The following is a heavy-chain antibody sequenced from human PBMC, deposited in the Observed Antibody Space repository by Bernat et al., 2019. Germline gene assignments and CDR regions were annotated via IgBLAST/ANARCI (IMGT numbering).Heavy chain of an antibody. CDR1: GYTFSNYL. J-gene: IGHJ4*02. V-gene: IGHV1-46*01. CDR3: ARAVHSFDY. CDR2: VNPGGGTT. D-gene: IGHD1-1*01. Sequence: QVQLVQSGAEVKKPGASVKVSCKTSGYTFSNYLLHWVRQAPGQGLEWMGVVNPGGGTTTYAQNFQGRVTLTTDTSTSTVYMEVSSLRSQDTAMYYCARAVHSFDYWGQGTLVTVSS.